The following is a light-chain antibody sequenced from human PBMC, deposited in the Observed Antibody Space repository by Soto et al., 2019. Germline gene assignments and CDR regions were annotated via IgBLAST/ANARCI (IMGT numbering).Light chain of an antibody. CDR1: QDVSSK. J-gene: IGKJ4*01. CDR3: QQYMRWPLT. V-gene: IGKV3D-15*01. CDR2: DAS. Sequence: EMVVTQSPATLSVSPGERVTLSCRTSQDVSSKLAWYQQKPGQPPSLLIYDASTRATGTPARFSGSGSGTEFTLAVSSLPSEDYALYFCQQYMRWPLTFGGGTKVEIK.